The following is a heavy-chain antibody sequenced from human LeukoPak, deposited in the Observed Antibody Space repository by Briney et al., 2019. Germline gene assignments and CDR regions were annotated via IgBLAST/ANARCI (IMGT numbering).Heavy chain of an antibody. V-gene: IGHV3-7*01. CDR2: IKKDGSEK. CDR3: ARDVAYGDYAHDY. D-gene: IGHD4-17*01. J-gene: IGHJ4*02. CDR1: GFTFSSYW. Sequence: GGSLRLSCAASGFTFSSYWMSWVRQAPGKGLEWVANIKKDGSEKYYADSVKGRFTISRDNAKNSLHLQMNSLRVEDTAVYYCARDVAYGDYAHDYWGQGTLVTVSS.